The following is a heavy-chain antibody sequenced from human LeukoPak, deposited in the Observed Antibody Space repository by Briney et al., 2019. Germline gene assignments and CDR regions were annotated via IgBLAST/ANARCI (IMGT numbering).Heavy chain of an antibody. CDR3: SRVNSGSYGWFDP. Sequence: SETLSLTCTVSGGSISSSSYFWGWIRQPPGKGLEWIGSIYYSGSTYYNPSLKSRVTISVDTSKNQFSLKLSSVTAADTAVYYCSRVNSGSYGWFDPWGQGTLVTVSS. D-gene: IGHD1-26*01. V-gene: IGHV4-39*02. CDR1: GGSISSSSYF. CDR2: IYYSGST. J-gene: IGHJ5*02.